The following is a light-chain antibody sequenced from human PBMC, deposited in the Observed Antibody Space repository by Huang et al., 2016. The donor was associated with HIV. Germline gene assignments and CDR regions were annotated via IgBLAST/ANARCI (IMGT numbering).Light chain of an antibody. CDR1: QDIGSY. V-gene: IGKV1-27*01. CDR2: DAS. J-gene: IGKJ1*01. Sequence: DIQMTQSPSSLSASPGVRVTLTCRANQDIGSYLAWYQQKPGGVPRLLIYDASTLQSGVPSRFSGRGSGTDFSLNITNLQPDDVATYYCQRYDSAPRAFGQGTKVEI. CDR3: QRYDSAPRA.